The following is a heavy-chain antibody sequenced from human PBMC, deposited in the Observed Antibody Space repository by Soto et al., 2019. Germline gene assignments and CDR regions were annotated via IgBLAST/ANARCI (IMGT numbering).Heavy chain of an antibody. D-gene: IGHD3-16*01. CDR1: GGTFSTYT. V-gene: IGHV1-69*18. Sequence: QVHLVQSGAEVRKPGSSVKVSCKTSGGTFSTYTIYWVRQAPGQGLEWMGRIIPLFGTTKYAQNFQDRVTITAEESTSTTYMELSSLRAEDTAVYYGARRLDDRADEGFDVWGEGTAVTVSA. CDR3: ARRLDDRADEGFDV. J-gene: IGHJ3*01. CDR2: IIPLFGTT.